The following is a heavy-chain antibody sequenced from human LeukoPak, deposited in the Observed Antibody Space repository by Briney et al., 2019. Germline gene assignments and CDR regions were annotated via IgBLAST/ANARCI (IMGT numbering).Heavy chain of an antibody. V-gene: IGHV3-48*03. CDR1: GFTFSSYE. CDR3: ARDADGPIDY. Sequence: QPGGSLRLSCAASGFTFSSYEMNWVRQAPGKGLEWVSYISSSGSTIYYADSVKGRFTISRDNAKNPLYLQMNSLRAEDTAVYCCARDADGPIDYWGQGTLVTVSS. CDR2: ISSSGSTI. J-gene: IGHJ4*02.